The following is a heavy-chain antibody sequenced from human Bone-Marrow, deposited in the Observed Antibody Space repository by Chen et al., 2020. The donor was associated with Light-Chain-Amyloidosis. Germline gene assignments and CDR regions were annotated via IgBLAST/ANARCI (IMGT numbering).Heavy chain of an antibody. CDR2: INKDGSDK. Sequence: EVQLVESGGGLVQPGGSRRLSCAASGFTFTNHWMTWVRQAPGKGLEWVANINKDGSDKYYVDSVKGRFAISRDNAKNSLYLQMNSLRVKDAAVYYCAAGMHVWGQGTTVTVSS. CDR3: AAGMHV. V-gene: IGHV3-7*01. CDR1: GFTFTNHW. J-gene: IGHJ6*02.